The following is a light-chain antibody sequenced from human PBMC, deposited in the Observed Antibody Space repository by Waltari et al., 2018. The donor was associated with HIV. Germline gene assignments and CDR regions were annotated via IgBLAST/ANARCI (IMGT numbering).Light chain of an antibody. CDR2: DVS. V-gene: IGLV2-11*01. Sequence: QSALTQPRSVPGSLGQSSTISCTGTSSDVGDSTYVSWYRENPGKVPKLMISDVSTRPSGVPERFSVSRSGHTASLTSSRLQAEDEADYFCCSYAGNYSYVFGSWSRVTVL. CDR1: SSDVGDSTY. J-gene: IGLJ1*01. CDR3: CSYAGNYSYV.